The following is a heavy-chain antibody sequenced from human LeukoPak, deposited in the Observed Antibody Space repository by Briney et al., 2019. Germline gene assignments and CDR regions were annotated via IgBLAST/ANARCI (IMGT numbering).Heavy chain of an antibody. CDR2: IYPGDSDV. D-gene: IGHD6-13*01. V-gene: IGHV5-51*01. J-gene: IGHJ4*02. Sequence: GESLKISCQGSGYSFSNYWIGWVRQLPGKGLEWMGIIYPGDSDVRYSPSFQGQATISADKSISTAYLQWSSLQASDTAMYYCARQGYNSTWDRYLAYWGQGTQVTVSS. CDR1: GYSFSNYW. CDR3: ARQGYNSTWDRYLAY.